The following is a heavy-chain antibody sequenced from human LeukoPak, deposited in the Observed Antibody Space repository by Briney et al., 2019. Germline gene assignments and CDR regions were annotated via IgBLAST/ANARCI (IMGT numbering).Heavy chain of an antibody. J-gene: IGHJ4*02. CDR3: AKDSNGLYGTSYILDY. CDR1: GGTFSSYA. CDR2: IIPIFGTA. V-gene: IGHV1-69*01. Sequence: SVKVSCKASGGTFSSYAISWVRQAPGQGLEWMGGIIPIFGTANYAQKFQGRVTITADESTSTAYMELSSLRSEDTAVYYCAKDSNGLYGTSYILDYWGQGTQVTVSS. D-gene: IGHD2-2*01.